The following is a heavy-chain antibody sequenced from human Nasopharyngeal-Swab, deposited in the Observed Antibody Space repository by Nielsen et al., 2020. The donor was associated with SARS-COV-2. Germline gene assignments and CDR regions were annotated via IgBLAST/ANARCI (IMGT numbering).Heavy chain of an antibody. Sequence: SETLSLTCTVSGGSISNSGYYWGWIRQPPGKGLEWIGNIYYSGSIYYNPSLESRLTISVDTPKNQFSLSLSSVTAADSAVYYCARLKSSYYHGMDVWGRGTTVTVSS. CDR3: ARLKSSYYHGMDV. CDR2: IYYSGSI. D-gene: IGHD3-10*01. J-gene: IGHJ6*01. CDR1: GGSISNSGYY. V-gene: IGHV4-39*01.